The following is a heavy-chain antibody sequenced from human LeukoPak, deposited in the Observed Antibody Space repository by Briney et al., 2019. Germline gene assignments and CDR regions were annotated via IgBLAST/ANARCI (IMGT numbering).Heavy chain of an antibody. J-gene: IGHJ4*02. CDR1: GFTFSTYP. D-gene: IGHD3-16*01. V-gene: IGHV3-30-3*01. CDR2: MSFDGDSE. CDR3: AKDHPDNYDYVWGSGVDY. Sequence: PGGSLRLSCAASGFTFSTYPMHWVRQAPGRGLEWVAVMSFDGDSEYYSDSVRGRFTVSRDNAKSTLYLQMNSLRAEDTAVYYCAKDHPDNYDYVWGSGVDYWGQGTLVTVSS.